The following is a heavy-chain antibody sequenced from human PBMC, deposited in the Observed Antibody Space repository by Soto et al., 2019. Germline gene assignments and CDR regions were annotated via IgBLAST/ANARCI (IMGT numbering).Heavy chain of an antibody. CDR1: GGTFSSYG. CDR2: IIPLFGTT. J-gene: IGHJ5*02. Sequence: ASVKVSCKAYGGTFSSYGISWVRQAPGQGLEWMGGIIPLFGTTNFAHKFKGRVTITADESTSTVYMELSSLRFEDTAIYYCARAHGSSWYNWFDPWGQGTLVTVSS. D-gene: IGHD6-19*01. V-gene: IGHV1-69*13. CDR3: ARAHGSSWYNWFDP.